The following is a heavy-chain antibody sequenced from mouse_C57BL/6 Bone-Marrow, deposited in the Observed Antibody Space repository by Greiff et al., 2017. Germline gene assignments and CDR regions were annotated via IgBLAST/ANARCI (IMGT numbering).Heavy chain of an antibody. CDR3: TFLYYYGRGAWFAY. D-gene: IGHD1-1*01. J-gene: IGHJ3*01. CDR1: GFNIKDDY. CDR2: IDPENGDT. Sequence: VQLQQSGAELVRPGASVKLSCTASGFNIKDDYMHWVKQRPEQGLAWIGWIDPENGDTEYASKFQGKATITADTSSNTAYLQLSSLTSEDTAVXYCTFLYYYGRGAWFAYWGQGTLVTVSA. V-gene: IGHV14-4*01.